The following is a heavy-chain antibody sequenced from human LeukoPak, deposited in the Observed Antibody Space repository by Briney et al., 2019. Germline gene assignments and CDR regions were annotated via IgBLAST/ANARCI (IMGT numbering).Heavy chain of an antibody. CDR3: AKDIAQGYTFGSIEQDY. J-gene: IGHJ4*02. Sequence: GGSLRLSCAVSGLTFSRYAMSWVRQAPGKGLEWVSAISESGSGTYYADSVKGRFTISSDNSKDTLSLQMNSLRAEDTAVYYCAKDIAQGYTFGSIEQDYWGQGTLVTVSS. CDR1: GLTFSRYA. CDR2: ISESGSGT. D-gene: IGHD5-18*01. V-gene: IGHV3-23*01.